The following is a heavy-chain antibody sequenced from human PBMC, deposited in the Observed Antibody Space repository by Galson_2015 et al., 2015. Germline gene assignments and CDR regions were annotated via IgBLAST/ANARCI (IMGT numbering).Heavy chain of an antibody. D-gene: IGHD4-17*01. V-gene: IGHV3-53*01. CDR2: IYSDGRS. Sequence: SLRLSCAASGFTVATHYMSWARQAPGKGLEWVSVIYSDGRSFYGDSVTGRFAISRDSSKNALYLQMNSLRAEDTAVYYCARAPLRDYGDYLDYWGQGALVTVSS. J-gene: IGHJ4*02. CDR3: ARAPLRDYGDYLDY. CDR1: GFTVATHY.